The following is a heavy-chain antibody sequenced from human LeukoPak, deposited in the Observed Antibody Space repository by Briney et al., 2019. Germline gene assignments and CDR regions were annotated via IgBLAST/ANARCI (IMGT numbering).Heavy chain of an antibody. CDR3: AKARLSTGWAYNDY. V-gene: IGHV3-23*01. J-gene: IGHJ4*02. CDR1: GFTFVNYA. CDR2: VVGNGGTT. Sequence: GGSLRLSCAASGFTFVNYAMSWVRQAPGKGLEWASAVVGNGGTTFYADSVKGRFTISRDNSKNTVYLQIHSLRGEDTAVYYCAKARLSTGWAYNDYWGQGTLVTVSS. D-gene: IGHD6-19*01.